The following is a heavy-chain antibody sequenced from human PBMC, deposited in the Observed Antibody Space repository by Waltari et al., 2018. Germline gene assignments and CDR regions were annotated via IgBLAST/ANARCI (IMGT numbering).Heavy chain of an antibody. D-gene: IGHD1-26*01. CDR1: GFTFGRSA. V-gene: IGHV3-23*04. CDR2: MSGGGGST. J-gene: IGHJ6*02. CDR3: AKTLSDPSVGGLDV. Sequence: EEQLVESGGGLVQPGGSLRLSCEASGFTFGRSAMTWVRQVPGKGLEWLSAMSGGGGSTYYADSVQGRFIISRDPSKNTLFLQLNSLRVEDTAVYFCAKTLSDPSVGGLDVWGQGTPVTVSS.